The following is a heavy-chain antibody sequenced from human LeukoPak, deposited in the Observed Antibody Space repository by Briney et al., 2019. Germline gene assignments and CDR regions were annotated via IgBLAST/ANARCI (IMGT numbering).Heavy chain of an antibody. CDR2: IRYDGSNT. Sequence: PGGSLRLSCAVSGFTFSTNGMHWVRQAPGKGLEWVAFIRYDGSNTQYADSVKGRFTISRDNSKNTLYLQMNSLRAEDTAMYYCAKVVRYYYDSSGSALDYWGQGTLVTVSS. J-gene: IGHJ4*02. D-gene: IGHD3-22*01. V-gene: IGHV3-30*02. CDR1: GFTFSTNG. CDR3: AKVVRYYYDSSGSALDY.